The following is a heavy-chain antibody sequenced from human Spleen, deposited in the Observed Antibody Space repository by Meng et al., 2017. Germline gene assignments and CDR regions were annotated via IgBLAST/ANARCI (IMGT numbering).Heavy chain of an antibody. D-gene: IGHD4-11*01. CDR3: ARGPTTMAHDFDY. J-gene: IGHJ4*02. Sequence: VPLQQWGDGLLKPSETLSLTCVVSGGSFIDYYWSWIRQPPGKGLEWIGEINHSGSTNYNPSLESRATISVDTSQNNLSLKLSSVTAADSAVYYCARGPTTMAHDFDYWGQGTLVTVSS. V-gene: IGHV4-34*01. CDR2: INHSGST. CDR1: GGSFIDYY.